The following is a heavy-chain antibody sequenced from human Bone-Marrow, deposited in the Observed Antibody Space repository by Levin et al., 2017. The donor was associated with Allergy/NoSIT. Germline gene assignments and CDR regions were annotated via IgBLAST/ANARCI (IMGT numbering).Heavy chain of an antibody. CDR2: IYRDDDK. Sequence: VSGPTLVKPTQTLTLTCTISGFSLSSSGVGVGWIRQPPGKALEWLALIYRDDDKRYSPSLKRRLTITKDTAKNQVVLTMTNMDPVDTATYYCAHRLGYDTNGDLSFGYWGQGTLVIVSS. D-gene: IGHD2-8*01. J-gene: IGHJ4*02. CDR3: AHRLGYDTNGDLSFGY. CDR1: GFSLSSSGVG. V-gene: IGHV2-5*02.